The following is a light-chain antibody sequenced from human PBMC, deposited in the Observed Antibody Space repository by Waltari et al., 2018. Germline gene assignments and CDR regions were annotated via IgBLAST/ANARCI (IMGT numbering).Light chain of an antibody. CDR2: EVS. V-gene: IGLV2-8*01. J-gene: IGLJ2*01. Sequence: QSALTQPPSASGSPGQSVTISCTGTSSDVGGFDYVSWYPQHPGKVPRLMIYEVSKRPSGVPDRFSGSKSGNTASLTVSGLQVEDEADYYCSSFAGSSQMLFGGGTKLTVL. CDR1: SSDVGGFDY. CDR3: SSFAGSSQML.